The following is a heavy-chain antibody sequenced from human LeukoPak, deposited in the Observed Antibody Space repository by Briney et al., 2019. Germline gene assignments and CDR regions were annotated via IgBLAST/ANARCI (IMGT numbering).Heavy chain of an antibody. D-gene: IGHD1-26*01. V-gene: IGHV1-2*02. CDR1: GYTXTGYY. Sequence: GASVKVSCKASGYTXTGYYMHWVRQAPGQGLEWMGWINPNSGGTNYAQKFQGRVTMTRDTSISTAYMELSRLRSDDTAVYYCARDVGIMNYYYGMDVWGQGTTVTVSS. CDR2: INPNSGGT. J-gene: IGHJ6*02. CDR3: ARDVGIMNYYYGMDV.